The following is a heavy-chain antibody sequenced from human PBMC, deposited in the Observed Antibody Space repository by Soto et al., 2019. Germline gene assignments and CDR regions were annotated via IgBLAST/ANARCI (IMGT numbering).Heavy chain of an antibody. Sequence: QVQLVESGGGVVQPGRSLRLSCEGSGFTFSGYSIHWVRQAPGKGLEWVAVVSPDGSRKYYADSVKGRFTIPRDNSQDTVYLQMNSLRSEDTAIYFCARDVWHCGSDTCYFYGMDVWGQGTTTTVSS. J-gene: IGHJ6*02. CDR1: GFTFSGYS. D-gene: IGHD3-16*01. CDR2: VSPDGSRK. CDR3: ARDVWHCGSDTCYFYGMDV. V-gene: IGHV3-30-3*01.